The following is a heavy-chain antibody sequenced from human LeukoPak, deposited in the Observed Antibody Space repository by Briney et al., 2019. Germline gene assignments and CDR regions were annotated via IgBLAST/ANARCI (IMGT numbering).Heavy chain of an antibody. D-gene: IGHD2-21*01. Sequence: SETLSLTCTVSGGSISSYYWSWIRQPPGKGLEWIGYIYYSGSTNYNPSLKSRVTISVDTSKNQFSLKLSSVTAADTAVYYCAREVIDGIDYWGQGTLVTVSS. J-gene: IGHJ4*02. V-gene: IGHV4-59*01. CDR3: AREVIDGIDY. CDR2: IYYSGST. CDR1: GGSISSYY.